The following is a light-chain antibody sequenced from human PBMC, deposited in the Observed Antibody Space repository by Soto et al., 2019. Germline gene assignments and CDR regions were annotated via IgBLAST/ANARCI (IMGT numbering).Light chain of an antibody. CDR2: DNY. J-gene: IGLJ7*01. V-gene: IGLV1-51*01. CDR1: SSNVGHES. Sequence: QSVLTQPPSVSAAPGQTVTISCSGSSSNVGHESVSWDQSIPGTAPKLLIYDNYKRPSGIPDRFSGSKSGTSATLGITGLQTGDEADYYCGTWDSTLNVWVFGGGTQLTVL. CDR3: GTWDSTLNVWV.